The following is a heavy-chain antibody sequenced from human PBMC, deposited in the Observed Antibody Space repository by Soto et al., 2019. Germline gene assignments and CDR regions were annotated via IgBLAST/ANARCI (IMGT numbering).Heavy chain of an antibody. CDR1: GGTFSSYA. V-gene: IGHV1-69*13. D-gene: IGHD3-9*01. CDR2: IIPILGTA. CDR3: ARDSFTYDILTGRFDY. Sequence: SVKVSCKASGGTFSSYAISWVRQAPGQGLEWMGGIIPILGTANYAQKFQGRVTITADESTSTAYMELSSLRSEDTAVYYCARDSFTYDILTGRFDYWGQGTLVTVSS. J-gene: IGHJ4*02.